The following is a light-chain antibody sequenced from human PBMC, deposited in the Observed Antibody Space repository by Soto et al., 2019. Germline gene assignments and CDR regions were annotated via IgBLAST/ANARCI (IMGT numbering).Light chain of an antibody. CDR1: ESINRH. CDR3: QQSDTALSIT. Sequence: DIQMTQSPSSLSASVGDRVTITCRASESINRHLNWYQQQPGKAPKLLIYAASSLQNGVPSRFWGGGSGTDFTLIITNLQPEEFATYYCQQSDTALSITFGPGTRLAIK. V-gene: IGKV1-39*01. CDR2: AAS. J-gene: IGKJ5*01.